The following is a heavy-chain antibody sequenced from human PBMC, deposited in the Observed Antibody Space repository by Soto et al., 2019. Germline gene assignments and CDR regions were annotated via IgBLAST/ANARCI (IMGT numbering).Heavy chain of an antibody. CDR2: IHYSGST. Sequence: SETLSLTCTVSGGSISSYYWSWIRQPPGKGLEWIGYIHYSGSTNYNPSLKSRVSISLDTSKSQFSLNLNSVTAADTAVYYCARTLSGGFDYWGQGTLVTVSS. V-gene: IGHV4-59*01. CDR1: GGSISSYY. CDR3: ARTLSGGFDY. J-gene: IGHJ4*02.